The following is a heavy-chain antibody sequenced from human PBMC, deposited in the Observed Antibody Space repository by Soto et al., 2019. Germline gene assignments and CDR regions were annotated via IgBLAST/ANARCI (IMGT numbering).Heavy chain of an antibody. D-gene: IGHD4-17*01. J-gene: IGHJ4*02. CDR2: IYYSGST. CDR3: ARHRTTVTTHYDY. V-gene: IGHV4-39*01. CDR1: GGSISSSSYY. Sequence: PSETLSLTCTVSGGSISSSSYYWGGIRHPPGKGLEWIGSIYYSGSTYYNPSLKSRVTISVDTSKNQFSLKLSSVTAADTAVYYCARHRTTVTTHYDYWGQGTLVTVSS.